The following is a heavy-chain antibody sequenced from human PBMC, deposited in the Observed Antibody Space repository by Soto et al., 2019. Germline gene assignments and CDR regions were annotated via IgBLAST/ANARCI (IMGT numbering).Heavy chain of an antibody. D-gene: IGHD2-15*01. V-gene: IGHV3-30*18. CDR1: GFTFRSYG. J-gene: IGHJ4*02. CDR2: ISYDGSDK. Sequence: QVRLVESGGGVVQPGRSLRLSCAASGFTFRSYGMHWVRQAPGKGLEWVAVISYDGSDKYYADSVKGRFTISRDNSKSTLYMQINSLRAEDTAVYYCAKDPKNCGGGTCYSTRVEYWGQGTLVTVSS. CDR3: AKDPKNCGGGTCYSTRVEY.